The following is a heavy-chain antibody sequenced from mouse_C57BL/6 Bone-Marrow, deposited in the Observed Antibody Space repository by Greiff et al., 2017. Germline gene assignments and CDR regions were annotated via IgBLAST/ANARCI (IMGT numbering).Heavy chain of an antibody. Sequence: LKESGASVKISCKASSYAFSSYWMNWVKQRPGKGLEWIGQIYPGDGDTNYNGKFKGKATLTADKSSSTAYMQLSSLTSEDSAVYFCARYGPSFYGSTRAWFAYWGQGTLVTVSA. CDR1: SYAFSSYW. CDR3: ARYGPSFYGSTRAWFAY. V-gene: IGHV1-80*01. D-gene: IGHD1-1*01. CDR2: IYPGDGDT. J-gene: IGHJ3*01.